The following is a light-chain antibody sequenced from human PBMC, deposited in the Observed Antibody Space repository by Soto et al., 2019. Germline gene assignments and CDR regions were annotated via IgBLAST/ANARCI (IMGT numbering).Light chain of an antibody. V-gene: IGKV1-16*01. Sequence: DVQMTQSPSSLSASVGASVTITCRASQAINISLAWFQQKPGKAPKSLIYAASSLRSGVPSRFSGSGSGTVFTLTISNLQPEDVATYYCQQYDQYPWTFGQGTTVEIK. J-gene: IGKJ1*01. CDR3: QQYDQYPWT. CDR1: QAINIS. CDR2: AAS.